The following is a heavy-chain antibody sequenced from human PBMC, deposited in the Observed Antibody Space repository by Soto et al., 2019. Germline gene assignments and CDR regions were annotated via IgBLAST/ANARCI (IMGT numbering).Heavy chain of an antibody. CDR2: INPSGGST. J-gene: IGHJ6*02. CDR3: ARREVRGVIRYYGMDV. Sequence: ASVKVSCKASGYTFTSYYMHWVRQAPGQGLEWMGIINPSGGSTSYAQKFQGRVTMTRDTSTSTVYMELSSLRSEDTAVYYCARREVRGVIRYYGMDVWGPGTTVTVSS. D-gene: IGHD3-10*01. V-gene: IGHV1-46*01. CDR1: GYTFTSYY.